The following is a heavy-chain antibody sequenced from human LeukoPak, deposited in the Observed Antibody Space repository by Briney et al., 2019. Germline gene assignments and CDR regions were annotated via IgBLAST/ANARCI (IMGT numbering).Heavy chain of an antibody. D-gene: IGHD3-10*02. CDR2: ISSSGSTI. Sequence: GGSLRLSCAASGFTFSSYEMNWVRQAPGKGLEWVSYISSSGSTIYYADSVKGRFTISRDNAKNSPYLQMNSLRAEDTAVYYCAELGITMIGGVWGKGTTVTISS. CDR1: GFTFSSYE. CDR3: AELGITMIGGV. V-gene: IGHV3-48*03. J-gene: IGHJ6*04.